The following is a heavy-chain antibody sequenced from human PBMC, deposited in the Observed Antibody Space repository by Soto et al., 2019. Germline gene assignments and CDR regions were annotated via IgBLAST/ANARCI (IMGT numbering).Heavy chain of an antibody. Sequence: QLQLQESGPGLVKPSETLSLTCTVSGGSISSSDFYWGWLPQTPGKGLEFIGRMYYSGTTYYNPSLKSRVTISLDTSKNQFNLKLISVTAADTAVXXXAVVDSTGXWFDPWGEGALVTVSS. CDR1: GGSISSSDFY. CDR2: MYYSGTT. CDR3: AVVDSTGXWFDP. D-gene: IGHD6-25*01. J-gene: IGHJ5*02. V-gene: IGHV4-39*01.